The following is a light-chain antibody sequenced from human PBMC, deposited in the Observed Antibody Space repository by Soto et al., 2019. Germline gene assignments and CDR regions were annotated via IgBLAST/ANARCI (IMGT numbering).Light chain of an antibody. V-gene: IGKV3-20*01. Sequence: EIVLTQSPGTLSLSPWERATLSCRASQSIDINLAWYQQKPGQAPRLLIYGASSRATGIPDRFSGSGSGTDFTLTISRLEPEDFAVFYCQHYDSLPITFGQGTRLEIK. J-gene: IGKJ5*01. CDR1: QSIDIN. CDR3: QHYDSLPIT. CDR2: GAS.